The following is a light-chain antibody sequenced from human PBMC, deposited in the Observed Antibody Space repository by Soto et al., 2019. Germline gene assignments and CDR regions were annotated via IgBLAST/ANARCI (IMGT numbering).Light chain of an antibody. J-gene: IGLJ1*01. V-gene: IGLV2-14*03. CDR1: SGD. Sequence: QSALTQPASVSGSPGQSITISCTGTSGDVSWYQQHPGKAPKLIIYGVPYRPSGASNRFSGSKSGSTASLTISGLQADDEADYYCSSYTTARIRFGTGTKLTVL. CDR2: GVP. CDR3: SSYTTARIR.